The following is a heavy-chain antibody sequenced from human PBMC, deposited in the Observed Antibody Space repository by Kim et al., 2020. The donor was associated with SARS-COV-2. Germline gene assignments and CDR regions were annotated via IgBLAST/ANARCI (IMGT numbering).Heavy chain of an antibody. D-gene: IGHD3-16*01. CDR2: GGTT. CDR3: TRTFGGLY. Sequence: GGTTDYAAPVKGRFTISRDESKNTRYLQMNSRKTEDTAVYYCTRTFGGLYWGQGTLVTVSS. J-gene: IGHJ4*02. V-gene: IGHV3-15*01.